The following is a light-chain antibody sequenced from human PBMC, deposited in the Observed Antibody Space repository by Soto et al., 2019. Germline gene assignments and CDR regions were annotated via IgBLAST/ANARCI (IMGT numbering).Light chain of an antibody. CDR3: HQYNSYHT. CDR1: QSVSSN. J-gene: IGKJ4*01. Sequence: EMVMTQSPATLSVSPGERATLSCRASQSVSSNLAWYQQKPGQAPRLLIYGASTRATGVPATFSGGGSGTEFTLTISSLQPDDFATYYCHQYNSYHTFGGGTKVDIK. CDR2: GAS. V-gene: IGKV3-15*01.